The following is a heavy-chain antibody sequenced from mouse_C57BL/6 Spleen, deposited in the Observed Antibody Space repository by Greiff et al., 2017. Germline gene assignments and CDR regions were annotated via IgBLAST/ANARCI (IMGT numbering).Heavy chain of an antibody. D-gene: IGHD2-3*01. Sequence: VQLQQPGAELVRPGSSVKLSCKASGYTFTSYWMDWVKQRPGQGLEWIGNIYPSDSETHYNQKFKDKATLTVDKSSSTAYMQLSSLTSEDSAVYYCARSVYDGYYPYAMDYWGQGTSVTVSS. V-gene: IGHV1-61*01. CDR3: ARSVYDGYYPYAMDY. CDR2: IYPSDSET. CDR1: GYTFTSYW. J-gene: IGHJ4*01.